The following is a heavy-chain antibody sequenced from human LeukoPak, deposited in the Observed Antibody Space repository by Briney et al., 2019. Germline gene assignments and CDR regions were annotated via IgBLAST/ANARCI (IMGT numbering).Heavy chain of an antibody. CDR1: GFTFSHYA. V-gene: IGHV3-30-3*01. Sequence: PGGSLRLSCAASGFTFSHYAIHWVRQAPGRGLEWVAVISHDGDNKYYGDSVKGRFTISRDNSKNSLYLQMNSLRAEDTAVYYCAKESSGGWYFDYWGQGTLVTVSS. J-gene: IGHJ4*02. CDR2: ISHDGDNK. D-gene: IGHD6-19*01. CDR3: AKESSGGWYFDY.